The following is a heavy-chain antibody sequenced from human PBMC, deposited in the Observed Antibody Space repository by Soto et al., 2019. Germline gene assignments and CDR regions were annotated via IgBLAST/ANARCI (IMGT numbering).Heavy chain of an antibody. CDR3: ARGGYCSGGSCYYYYGMDV. CDR2: IWYDGSNK. J-gene: IGHJ6*02. D-gene: IGHD2-15*01. V-gene: IGHV3-33*01. CDR1: GFTFSSYG. Sequence: QVQLVESGGGVVQPGRSLRLSCAASGFTFSSYGMHWVRQAPGKGLEWVAVIWYDGSNKYYADSVKGRFTISRDNSKNTLYLQMNSLRAEDTAVYCCARGGYCSGGSCYYYYGMDVWGQGTTVTVSS.